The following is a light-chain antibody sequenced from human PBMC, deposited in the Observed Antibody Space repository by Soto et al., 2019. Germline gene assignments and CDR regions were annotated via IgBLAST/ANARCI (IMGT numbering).Light chain of an antibody. V-gene: IGLV2-14*01. CDR2: EVS. J-gene: IGLJ2*01. CDR1: SSDVGGYNY. CDR3: SSYTGSSTV. Sequence: QSALTQPASVSGSPGQSITISCTGTSSDVGGYNYVSWYQQHPGKAPKLMIFEVSNRPSGVSNRFSGSKSGNTASLTISGLQAEDEADYYCSSYTGSSTVFGGGPKLTVL.